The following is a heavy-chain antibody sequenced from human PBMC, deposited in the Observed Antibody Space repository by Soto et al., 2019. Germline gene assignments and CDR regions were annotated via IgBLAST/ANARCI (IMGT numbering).Heavy chain of an antibody. V-gene: IGHV3-23*01. Sequence: EMQLLESGGGLVQRGGSLRLSCAASGFTVSSYAMSWVRQAPGKGLEWVSAISGSGVSTYYADSVKGRFTISRDNSKNTLYLQMNSLRAEDTAVYYCANLGQYYVFWSGTDLDFDYWGQGTLVTVSS. CDR1: GFTVSSYA. J-gene: IGHJ4*02. CDR3: ANLGQYYVFWSGTDLDFDY. D-gene: IGHD3-3*01. CDR2: ISGSGVST.